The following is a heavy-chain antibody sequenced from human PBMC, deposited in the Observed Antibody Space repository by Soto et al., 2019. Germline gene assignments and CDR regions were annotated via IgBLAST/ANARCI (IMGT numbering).Heavy chain of an antibody. J-gene: IGHJ6*02. Sequence: GGSLRLSCAASGFTFSTYAMAWVRQAPGKGLEWVSGVSASGLNTDYADPVKGRFYISRDNSKNTVYLQMSSLRAEDTAVYYCAKGQWWHGSGMDVWGQGTTVTVSS. V-gene: IGHV3-23*01. CDR2: VSASGLNT. D-gene: IGHD2-15*01. CDR3: AKGQWWHGSGMDV. CDR1: GFTFSTYA.